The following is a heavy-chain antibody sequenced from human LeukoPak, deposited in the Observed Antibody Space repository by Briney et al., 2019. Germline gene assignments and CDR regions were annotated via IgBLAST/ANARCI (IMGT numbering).Heavy chain of an antibody. CDR3: AREGLQGATKDY. D-gene: IGHD1-26*01. CDR2: INPNSGGT. Sequence: GSSVKVSCKASGGTFSSYAISWVRQAPGQGLEWMGWINPNSGGTNYAQKFQGRVTMTRDTSISTAYMELSRLRSDDTAVYYCAREGLQGATKDYWGQGTLVTVSS. CDR1: GGTFSSYA. V-gene: IGHV1-2*02. J-gene: IGHJ4*02.